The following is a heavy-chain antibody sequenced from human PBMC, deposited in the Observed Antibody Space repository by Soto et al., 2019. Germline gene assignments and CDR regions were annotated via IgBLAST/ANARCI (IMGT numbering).Heavy chain of an antibody. Sequence: SVKVSCKASGFTFTSSSMQWVRQARGQRLEWIGWIVVGSGNTNYAQKFQERVTITRDMSTSTAYMELSSLRSEDTAVYYCAADQTPYYDFWSGPGAFDIWGQGTMVTVSS. CDR3: AADQTPYYDFWSGPGAFDI. CDR2: IVVGSGNT. J-gene: IGHJ3*02. CDR1: GFTFTSSS. D-gene: IGHD3-3*01. V-gene: IGHV1-58*02.